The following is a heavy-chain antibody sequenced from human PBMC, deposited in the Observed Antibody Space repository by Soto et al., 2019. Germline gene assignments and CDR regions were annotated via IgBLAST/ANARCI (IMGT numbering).Heavy chain of an antibody. Sequence: QVQPVQSGAEVKKPGASVKISCKASGHTFTGYYIHWVRQSPGQGLEWMGWINHNSGGTDYGQKFQGRVTMTRDTTISPVYMESTRLSSADTAVYYCARGKAIGAEICTGFDPWGQGTLVTVSS. CDR1: GHTFTGYY. V-gene: IGHV1-2*02. J-gene: IGHJ5*02. CDR2: INHNSGGT. CDR3: ARGKAIGAEICTGFDP.